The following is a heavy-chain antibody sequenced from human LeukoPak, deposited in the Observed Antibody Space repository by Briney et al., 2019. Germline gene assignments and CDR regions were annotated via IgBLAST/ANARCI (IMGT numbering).Heavy chain of an antibody. D-gene: IGHD6-6*01. CDR3: ARGGAARDYYYYYYMDV. CDR2: ISSSSSYI. Sequence: PGGSLRLSCAASGFTFSSYSMNWVRQAPGKGLEWVSSISSSSSYIYYADSVKGRFTISRDNAKNSLYLQMNSLRAEDTAVYHCARGGAARDYYYYYYMDVWGKGTTVTVSS. V-gene: IGHV3-21*01. CDR1: GFTFSSYS. J-gene: IGHJ6*03.